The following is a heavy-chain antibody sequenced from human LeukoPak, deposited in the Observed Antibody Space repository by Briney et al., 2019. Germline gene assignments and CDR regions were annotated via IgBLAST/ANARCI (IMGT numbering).Heavy chain of an antibody. CDR3: ARHDTGDYVWGSYRYYWFDP. CDR1: GYFISSGHY. CDR2: VYHSGST. V-gene: IGHV4-38-2*02. Sequence: PSETLSLTCKVSGYFISSGHYWGWIRQAPGKGLEWIGSVYHSGSTYYNPSLKSRVTISFDTSKNHFSLDLSSVTAADTAVYYCARHDTGDYVWGSYRYYWFDPWGQGTLVTVSS. J-gene: IGHJ5*02. D-gene: IGHD3-16*02.